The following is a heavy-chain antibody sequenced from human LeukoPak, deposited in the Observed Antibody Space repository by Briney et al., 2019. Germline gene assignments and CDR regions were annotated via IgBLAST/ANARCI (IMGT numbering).Heavy chain of an antibody. CDR3: ARGPSTVTLDY. V-gene: IGHV3-21*01. Sequence: GGSLRLSCAASGFTFSSYSMNWVRQAPGKGLEWVSSISSSSSYIYYADSVKGRFTISRDNAENSLYLQMNSLRAEDTAVYYCARGPSTVTLDYWGQGTLVTVSS. CDR2: ISSSSSYI. J-gene: IGHJ4*02. CDR1: GFTFSSYS. D-gene: IGHD4-17*01.